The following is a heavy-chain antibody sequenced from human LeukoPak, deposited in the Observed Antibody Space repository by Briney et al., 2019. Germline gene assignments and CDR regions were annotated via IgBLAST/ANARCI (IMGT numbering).Heavy chain of an antibody. V-gene: IGHV5-51*01. J-gene: IGHJ5*02. CDR3: ARGEQQQTNWFDP. CDR2: IYPGDSDT. Sequence: GESLKISCKGSGYSFTSYWIGWVRQMPGKGLEWMGIIYPGDSDTRYSPSFQGQVTISADKSVSTAYLQWSSLKASDTAMYYCARGEQQQTNWFDPWGQGTLVTVSS. D-gene: IGHD6-13*01. CDR1: GYSFTSYW.